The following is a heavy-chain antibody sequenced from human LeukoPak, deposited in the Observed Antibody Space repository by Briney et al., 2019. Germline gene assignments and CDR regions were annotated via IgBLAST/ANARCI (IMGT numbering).Heavy chain of an antibody. Sequence: GGCLRPSCAASGFTVSSNYMSWVRQAPGKGLEWVSIIYSGGSTFYADAVKGRFTISRDNSKNTLYLQMNSLRAEDTAVYYCARGGSYLSAFDIWGQGTMVTVSS. CDR3: ARGGSYLSAFDI. CDR2: IYSGGST. J-gene: IGHJ3*02. D-gene: IGHD1-26*01. V-gene: IGHV3-53*01. CDR1: GFTVSSNY.